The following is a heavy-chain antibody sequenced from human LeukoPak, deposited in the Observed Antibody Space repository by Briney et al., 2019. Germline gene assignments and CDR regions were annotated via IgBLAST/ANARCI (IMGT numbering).Heavy chain of an antibody. Sequence: SETLSLTCTVSGDSLSNVDYYWSWIRQSPGTGLEWIGYIYYSGSTNYNPSLKSRVTISVDTSKNQFSLKLSSVTAADTAVYYCARGTVQQQLPIDYWGQGTLVTVSS. CDR1: GDSLSNVDYY. V-gene: IGHV4-61*08. D-gene: IGHD6-13*01. J-gene: IGHJ4*02. CDR3: ARGTVQQQLPIDY. CDR2: IYYSGST.